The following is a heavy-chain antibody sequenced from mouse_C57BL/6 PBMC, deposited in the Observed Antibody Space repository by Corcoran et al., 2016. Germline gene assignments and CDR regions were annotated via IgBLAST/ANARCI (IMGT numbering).Heavy chain of an antibody. J-gene: IGHJ4*01. D-gene: IGHD1-1*01. CDR2: INPNNGGT. V-gene: IGHV1-26*01. CDR3: ARRGTTVVAYYAMDY. CDR1: GYTFTDYY. Sequence: EVQLQQSGPELVKPGASVKISCKASGYTFTDYYMNWVKQSHGKSLEWIGDINPNNGGTSYSQKFKGKATLTVDKSSSTAYMELRSLTSEDSAVYYCARRGTTVVAYYAMDYWGQGTSVTVSS.